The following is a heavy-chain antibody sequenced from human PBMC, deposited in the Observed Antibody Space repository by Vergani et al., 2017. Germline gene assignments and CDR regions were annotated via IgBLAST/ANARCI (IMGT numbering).Heavy chain of an antibody. CDR3: AREPCTSTSCSYYYYGMDV. CDR2: IVVGSGNT. V-gene: IGHV1-58*02. CDR1: GFTFTSSA. J-gene: IGHJ6*02. Sequence: QMQLVQSGPEVKKPGTSVKVSCKASGFTFTSSAMQWVRQARGQRLEWIGWIVVGSGNTNYAQKFQERVTITRDMSTSTAYMELSSLRSEDTAVYYCAREPCTSTSCSYYYYGMDVWGQGTTVTVSS. D-gene: IGHD2-2*01.